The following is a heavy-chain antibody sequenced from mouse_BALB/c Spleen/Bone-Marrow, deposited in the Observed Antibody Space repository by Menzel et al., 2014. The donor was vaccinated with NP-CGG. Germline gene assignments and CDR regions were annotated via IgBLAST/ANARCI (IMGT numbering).Heavy chain of an antibody. Sequence: DVQLVESGPELVKPGASVKISCKASSYSFTGYYMHWVKQSHVKSLEWIGRINPYNGATSYSQNFKDKASLTVDKSSSTAYMELHSLTSEDSAVYYCAEGGYGNVFDYWGQGTTLTVSS. J-gene: IGHJ2*01. CDR3: AEGGYGNVFDY. CDR1: SYSFTGYY. D-gene: IGHD2-1*01. CDR2: INPYNGAT. V-gene: IGHV1-31*01.